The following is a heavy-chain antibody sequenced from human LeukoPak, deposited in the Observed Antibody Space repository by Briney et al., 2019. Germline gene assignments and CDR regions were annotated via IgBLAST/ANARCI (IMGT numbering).Heavy chain of an antibody. CDR2: VYSSGSS. Sequence: PSETLSLTCSVSGGSVSTYYWSWVRQPAGKGLEWIGRVYSSGSSNYNPSLESRVTMSIDTSENQFSLRLSSVTAADTAVYYCARDARYFDWLDYWGQGILVTVYS. V-gene: IGHV4-4*07. D-gene: IGHD3-9*01. J-gene: IGHJ4*02. CDR1: GGSVSTYY. CDR3: ARDARYFDWLDY.